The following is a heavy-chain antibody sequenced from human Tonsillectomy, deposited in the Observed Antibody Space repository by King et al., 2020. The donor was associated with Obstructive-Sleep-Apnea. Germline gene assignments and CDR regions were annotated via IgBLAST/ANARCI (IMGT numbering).Heavy chain of an antibody. CDR1: GFTFSNAW. CDR3: TASVFWSGYYRGY. D-gene: IGHD3-3*01. V-gene: IGHV3-15*01. J-gene: IGHJ4*02. Sequence: VQLVESGGGLVKPGGSLRLSCAASGFTFSNAWMSWVRPSPGKGLDWCGRMKSKTDCGTTDYAAPVKGRFTISRDDSKNTLYLQMNSLKTEDTAVYYCTASVFWSGYYRGYWGQGTLVTVSS. CDR2: MKSKTDCGTT.